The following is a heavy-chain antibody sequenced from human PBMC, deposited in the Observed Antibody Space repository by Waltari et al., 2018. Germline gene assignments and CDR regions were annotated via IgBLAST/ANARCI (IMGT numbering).Heavy chain of an antibody. CDR1: GYSFTTYG. D-gene: IGHD6-13*01. J-gene: IGHJ4*02. CDR2: ISTYNGNT. V-gene: IGHV1-18*01. Sequence: QVQLVQSGVEVKKPGASVKVSCQASGYSFTTYGISWVRQAPGQGLEWMGWISTYNGNTKYAQMFQGRVTMTTDPSSSTAFMELRSLRSDDTAVYYCARVIADGGVDYWGQGTLVTVSS. CDR3: ARVIADGGVDY.